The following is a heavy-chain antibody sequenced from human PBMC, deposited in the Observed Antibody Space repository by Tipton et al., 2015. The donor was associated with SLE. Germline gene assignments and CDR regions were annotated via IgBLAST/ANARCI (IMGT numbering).Heavy chain of an antibody. D-gene: IGHD2-2*01. CDR2: IRFDSTRK. Sequence: SLRLSCAASGFSFSSYSMNWVRQAPGKGLEWVAYIRFDSTRKYYADSVEGRLTVSRDNSKNTLYLQINSLRPEDTAVYYCARDPPPYCSSTSCQMIYLDYWGQGTLVTGSS. CDR1: GFSFSSYS. J-gene: IGHJ4*02. V-gene: IGHV3-33*08. CDR3: ARDPPPYCSSTSCQMIYLDY.